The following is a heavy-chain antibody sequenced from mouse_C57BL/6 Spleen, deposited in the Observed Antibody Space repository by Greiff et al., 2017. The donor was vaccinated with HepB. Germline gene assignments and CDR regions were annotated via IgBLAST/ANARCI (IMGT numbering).Heavy chain of an antibody. D-gene: IGHD3-1*01. Sequence: QVTLKESGPELVKPGASVKISCKASGYAFSSSWMNWVKQRPGKGLEWIGRIYPGDGDTNYNGKFKGKATLTADKSSSTAYMQLSSLTSEDSAVYFCARSGTGFDYWGQGTTLTVSS. CDR1: GYAFSSSW. CDR3: ARSGTGFDY. CDR2: IYPGDGDT. V-gene: IGHV1-82*01. J-gene: IGHJ2*01.